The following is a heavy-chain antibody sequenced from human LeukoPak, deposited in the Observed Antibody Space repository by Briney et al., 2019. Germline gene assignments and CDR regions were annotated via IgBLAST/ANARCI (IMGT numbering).Heavy chain of an antibody. V-gene: IGHV3-23*01. J-gene: IGHJ4*02. CDR3: AKIYSYGPNYFDY. Sequence: GGSLRLSCAASGFTFSSYAMSGVRQAPGKGLEWVSAISGSGGSTYYADSVKGRFTISRDNSKNTLYLQMNSLRAEDTAVYYCAKIYSYGPNYFDYWGQGTLVTVSS. CDR1: GFTFSSYA. D-gene: IGHD5-18*01. CDR2: ISGSGGST.